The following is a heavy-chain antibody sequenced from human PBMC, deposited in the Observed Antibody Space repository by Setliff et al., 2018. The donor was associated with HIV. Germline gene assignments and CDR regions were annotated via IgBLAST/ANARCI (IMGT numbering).Heavy chain of an antibody. CDR3: ARENYYVTEY. CDR1: GFTFSSYA. CDR2: ISYDGSNK. V-gene: IGHV3-30*04. J-gene: IGHJ4*02. D-gene: IGHD3-10*02. Sequence: GGSLRLSCAASGFTFSSYAMHWVRHAPGKGLEWVAVISYDGSNKYYADSVKGRFTISRDNSKNTLYLQMNSLRAEDTAVYYCARENYYVTEYWGQGTLVTVSS.